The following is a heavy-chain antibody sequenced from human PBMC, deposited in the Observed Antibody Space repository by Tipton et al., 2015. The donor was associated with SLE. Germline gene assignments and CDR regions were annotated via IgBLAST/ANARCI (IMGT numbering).Heavy chain of an antibody. Sequence: SLRLSCVASGFTFSSYGMHWVRQPPGKGLEWVGFIRYDGSNEYYADSVKGRFTISRDNSKNTLYLQMNSLRPEDTAVYFCSKDLIASVVGVTVWGQGTLVSVSS. D-gene: IGHD2-21*02. CDR3: SKDLIASVVGVTV. CDR2: IRYDGSNE. J-gene: IGHJ4*02. CDR1: GFTFSSYG. V-gene: IGHV3-30*02.